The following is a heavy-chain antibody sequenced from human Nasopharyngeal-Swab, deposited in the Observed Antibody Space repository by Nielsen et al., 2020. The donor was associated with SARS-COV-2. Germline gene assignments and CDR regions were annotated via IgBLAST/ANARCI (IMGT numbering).Heavy chain of an antibody. CDR1: GFTFSNYG. Sequence: GESLKISCVASGFTFSNYGMHWVRQPPGKGLEWVAVIWYDGSNKYHADSVKGRFTITRDNSKNTVYLEMSSLRVEGTAEYYCARGHVARDYYYGMDVWGQGTTVTVSS. V-gene: IGHV3-33*01. CDR3: ARGHVARDYYYGMDV. CDR2: IWYDGSNK. J-gene: IGHJ6*02.